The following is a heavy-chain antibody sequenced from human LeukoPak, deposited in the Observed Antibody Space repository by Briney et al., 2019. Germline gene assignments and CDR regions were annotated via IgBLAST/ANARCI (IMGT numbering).Heavy chain of an antibody. J-gene: IGHJ5*01. Sequence: SETLSLTCTVSAASISSSSHHWGWIRQSPGKGLEWIGSVYYGRTAYYSPSLDSRVTISLDTSANQFSLQLNSVTAADTAVYYCVRHDGRGGATMGAFDSWGQGSLVTVSS. V-gene: IGHV4-39*01. CDR3: VRHDGRGGATMGAFDS. D-gene: IGHD4/OR15-4a*01. CDR2: VYYGRTA. CDR1: AASISSSSHH.